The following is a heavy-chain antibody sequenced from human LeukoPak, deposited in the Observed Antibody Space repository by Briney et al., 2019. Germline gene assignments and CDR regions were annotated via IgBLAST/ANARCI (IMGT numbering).Heavy chain of an antibody. CDR1: GFTFSSYA. CDR2: ISYDGSNK. V-gene: IGHV3-30-3*01. Sequence: PGGSLRLSCAASGFTFSSYAMHWVRQAPGKGLEWVAVISYDGSNKYCADSVKGRFTISRDNSKNTLYLQMNSLRAEDTAVYYCARAGKYGDYAYWGQGTLVTVSS. D-gene: IGHD4-17*01. CDR3: ARAGKYGDYAY. J-gene: IGHJ4*02.